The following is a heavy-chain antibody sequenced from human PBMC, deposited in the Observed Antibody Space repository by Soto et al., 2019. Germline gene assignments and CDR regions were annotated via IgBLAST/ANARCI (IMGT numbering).Heavy chain of an antibody. CDR3: VKGWSGDGYSGMLY. D-gene: IGHD3-3*01. V-gene: IGHV3-30*18. Sequence: SLRLSCAAPRVTVSSYGMHWVRQAPGKGLEWVAVISYDGSNKYYADSVKGRFTISRDNSKNTLYLQMKSLRAEDTAVYYCVKGWSGDGYSGMLYWCQGNLV. CDR1: RVTVSSYG. CDR2: ISYDGSNK. J-gene: IGHJ4*02.